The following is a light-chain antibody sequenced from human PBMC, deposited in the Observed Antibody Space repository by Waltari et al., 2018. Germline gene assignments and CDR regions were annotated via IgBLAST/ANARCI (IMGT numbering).Light chain of an antibody. CDR1: SSNIGSNS. Sequence: QSMLTPPPSLSAAPGQKVTIPCSGSSSNIGSNSVPWYHQLPGTAPKVLIYDNNKRPSGIPDRFSGSKSATSATLGITGLQTGDEADYYCGTWDSTLSAVVFGGGTKLTVL. V-gene: IGLV1-51*01. CDR2: DNN. CDR3: GTWDSTLSAVV. J-gene: IGLJ3*02.